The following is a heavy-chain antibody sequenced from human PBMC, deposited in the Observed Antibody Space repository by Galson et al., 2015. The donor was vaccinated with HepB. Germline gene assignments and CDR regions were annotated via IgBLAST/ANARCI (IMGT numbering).Heavy chain of an antibody. CDR3: VTGLRPAPEAFEI. J-gene: IGHJ3*02. D-gene: IGHD4-17*01. Sequence: SVKVSCKASGYTFTGYYMHWVRQAPGQGLEWMGWINPNSGGTNYAQKFQGRVTMTRDTSISTAYMELSRLRSDDTAVYYCVTGLRPAPEAFEIWGQGTMVTVSS. CDR2: INPNSGGT. CDR1: GYTFTGYY. V-gene: IGHV1-2*02.